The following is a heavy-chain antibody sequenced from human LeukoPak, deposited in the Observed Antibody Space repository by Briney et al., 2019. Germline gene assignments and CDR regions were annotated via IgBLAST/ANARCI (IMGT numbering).Heavy chain of an antibody. Sequence: SVTVSCKASGGTFSSYAISWVRQAPGQGLEWMGGIIPIFGTANYAQKFQGRVTITADESTSTAYMELSSLRSEDTAVYYCARGMGYSSGWYFDYWDQGTLVTVSS. V-gene: IGHV1-69*13. CDR1: GGTFSSYA. J-gene: IGHJ4*02. CDR2: IIPIFGTA. D-gene: IGHD6-19*01. CDR3: ARGMGYSSGWYFDY.